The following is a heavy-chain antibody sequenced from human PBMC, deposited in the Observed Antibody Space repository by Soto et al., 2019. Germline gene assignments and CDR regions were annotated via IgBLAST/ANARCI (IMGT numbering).Heavy chain of an antibody. Sequence: QVQLVESGGGVVQPGRSLRLSCAASGFTFSSYAMHWVRQAPGKGLEWVAVISYDGSNKYYADSVKGRFTISRDNSKNTLYLQMNCLKAEDTAVYYCARDQSRQIFFGESTFDYWGQGTLVTVSS. CDR1: GFTFSSYA. D-gene: IGHD3-9*01. CDR2: ISYDGSNK. V-gene: IGHV3-30-3*01. J-gene: IGHJ4*02. CDR3: ARDQSRQIFFGESTFDY.